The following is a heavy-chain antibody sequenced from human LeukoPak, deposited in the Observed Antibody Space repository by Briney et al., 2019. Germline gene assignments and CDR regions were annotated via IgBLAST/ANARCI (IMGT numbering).Heavy chain of an antibody. CDR1: GGSINSSSYY. J-gene: IGHJ3*02. CDR2: IYYSGST. D-gene: IGHD3-10*01. CDR3: ARRFAPSRNDAFDI. Sequence: KPSETLSLTCTVSGGSINSSSYYWGWIRQPPGKGLEWIGTIYYSGSTYYNPSLKSRVTISVDTSKNQFSLKLSSVTASDTAVYYCARRFAPSRNDAFDIWGQGTMVTVS. V-gene: IGHV4-39*01.